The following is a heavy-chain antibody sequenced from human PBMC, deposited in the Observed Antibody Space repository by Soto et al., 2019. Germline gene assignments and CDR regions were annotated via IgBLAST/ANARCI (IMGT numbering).Heavy chain of an antibody. Sequence: ASVKVSCKASGGTFSSYAITWVRQAPGQGLEWMGGIIPIFGTANYAQKFQARVTITADESTSTAYMELSSLRSEDTAVYYCAREPNGWLGGDYWGQGTLVTVSS. CDR1: GGTFSSYA. CDR3: AREPNGWLGGDY. V-gene: IGHV1-69*13. D-gene: IGHD2-15*01. CDR2: IIPIFGTA. J-gene: IGHJ4*02.